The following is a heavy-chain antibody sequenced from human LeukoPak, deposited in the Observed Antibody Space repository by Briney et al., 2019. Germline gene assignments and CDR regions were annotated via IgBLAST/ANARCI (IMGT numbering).Heavy chain of an antibody. Sequence: SETLSLTCAVYGESFSDYYWSWIRQPPGKGLEWIGYIHYSGSTNYNSSLKSRVTISVDTSKNQFSLKLSSVTAADTAVYYCARVEEGYGSGRRENYYYYYMDVWGKGTTVTISS. J-gene: IGHJ6*03. CDR2: IHYSGST. V-gene: IGHV4-59*01. CDR3: ARVEEGYGSGRRENYYYYYMDV. D-gene: IGHD3-10*01. CDR1: GESFSDYY.